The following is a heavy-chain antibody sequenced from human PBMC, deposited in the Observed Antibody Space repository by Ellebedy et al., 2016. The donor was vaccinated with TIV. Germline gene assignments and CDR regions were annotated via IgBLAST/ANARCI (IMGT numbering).Heavy chain of an antibody. J-gene: IGHJ3*02. Sequence: SETLSLTCTVSGGSISSGGYYWSWIRQHPGKGLEWIGYIYYSGSTYYNPSLKSSVTISVDTSKNQFSLKLSSVTAADTAVYYCSRASSYYSGAFDIWGQGTMVTVSS. V-gene: IGHV4-31*01. CDR3: SRASSYYSGAFDI. D-gene: IGHD3-10*01. CDR2: IYYSGST. CDR1: GGSISSGGYY.